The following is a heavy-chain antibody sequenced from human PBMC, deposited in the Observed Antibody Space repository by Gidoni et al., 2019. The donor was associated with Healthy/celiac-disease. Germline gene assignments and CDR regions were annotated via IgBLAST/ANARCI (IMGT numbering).Heavy chain of an antibody. CDR2: ISGIVGST. V-gene: IGHV3-23*01. Sequence: EVQLLESGGGLVQPGGSLRLSCAASGFTFSSYAMSWVRQAPGQGLEWVSAISGIVGSTYYSDAVKGRFTISRDNSKNALYLQMNSLRAEDTAVYYCAKDFYCFEYWGQGTLVTVSS. J-gene: IGHJ4*02. CDR1: GFTFSSYA. CDR3: AKDFYCFEY.